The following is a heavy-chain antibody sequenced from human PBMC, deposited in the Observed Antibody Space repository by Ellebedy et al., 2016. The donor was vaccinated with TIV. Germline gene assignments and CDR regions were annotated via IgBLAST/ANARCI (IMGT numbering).Heavy chain of an antibody. CDR3: ARDARFIDHQHNWFDP. CDR2: ISSSGTPI. D-gene: IGHD2-2*01. Sequence: GESLKISCAASGFIFSDYYMSWIRQAPGKGLEWISYISSSGTPIYYADSVKGRFTISRDNAKNSLYLQMNTLRAEDTAVYYCARDARFIDHQHNWFDPWGQGTLVTVSS. CDR1: GFIFSDYY. J-gene: IGHJ5*02. V-gene: IGHV3-11*01.